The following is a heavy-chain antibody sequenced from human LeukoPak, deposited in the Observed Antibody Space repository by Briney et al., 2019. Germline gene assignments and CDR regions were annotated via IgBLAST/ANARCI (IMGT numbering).Heavy chain of an antibody. CDR3: ASKTSGGNFDI. J-gene: IGHJ3*02. D-gene: IGHD6-25*01. Sequence: PSETLSLTCNVSGASISSSYWNLIRQPAGKGLEWIGIIYTNGGTKYHPSLKSRVTMSVDRSKNQFSLKLTSVTAADTAVYYCASKTSGGNFDIWGQGTKVTVSS. V-gene: IGHV4-4*07. CDR2: IYTNGGT. CDR1: GASISSSY.